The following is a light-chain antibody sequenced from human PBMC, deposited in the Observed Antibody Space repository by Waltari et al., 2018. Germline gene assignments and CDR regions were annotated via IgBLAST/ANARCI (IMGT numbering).Light chain of an antibody. J-gene: IGKJ2*01. CDR2: GAS. V-gene: IGKV3-20*01. Sequence: EIVLTQSPGTLSLSPVERATLSCRASQSVSSSYLAWYQQKPGQAPRLLIYGASSRATGIPDRFSGSGSGTDFTLTISRLEPEDFAVYYCQQYDTFGQGTKLEIK. CDR1: QSVSSSY. CDR3: QQYDT.